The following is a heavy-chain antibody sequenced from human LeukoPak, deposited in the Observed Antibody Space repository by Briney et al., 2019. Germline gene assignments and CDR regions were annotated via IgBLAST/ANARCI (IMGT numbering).Heavy chain of an antibody. D-gene: IGHD5-24*01. CDR2: TYYNSKWIN. J-gene: IGHJ5*02. CDR3: ARGYVRHGFSS. CDR1: GDSVSSNTTA. V-gene: IGHV6-1*01. Sequence: SQTLSLTCAISGDSVSSNTTAWNSVRQSPSRGLEWLGRTYYNSKWINDYAPSVKGRLTINADTSKNQLSLQLNSVTPEDTAVYYCARGYVRHGFSSWGQGTLVTVSS.